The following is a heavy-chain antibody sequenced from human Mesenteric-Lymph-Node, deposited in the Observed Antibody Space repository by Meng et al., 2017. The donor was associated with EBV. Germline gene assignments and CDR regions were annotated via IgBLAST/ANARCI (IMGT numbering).Heavy chain of an antibody. J-gene: IGHJ4*02. D-gene: IGHD1-26*01. CDR3: ARMESGTNRPFDY. CDR1: GGSFSDSC. V-gene: IGHV4-34*01. Sequence: VQLQQWGAGLLQPSETPSLTWAVFGGSFSDSCWNWIRQSPGKGLEWLGEINHSGSTDYKSSLKSRVTISVDTSKNQFSLNLRPVTAADTGVCYCARMESGTNRPFDYWGQGTLVTVSS. CDR2: INHSGST.